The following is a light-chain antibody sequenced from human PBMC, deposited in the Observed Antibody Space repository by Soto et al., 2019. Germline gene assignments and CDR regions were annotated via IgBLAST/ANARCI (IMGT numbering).Light chain of an antibody. J-gene: IGKJ3*01. Sequence: DIQMTQSPSSLSASVGDRVTITCRASQGISNYLAWYQQKPGKVPELLIYGASTLKSGVPSRFSGSGSVTDFTLTISSLQPEDAATYYCQKYNSATFTFGPGNKVDI. V-gene: IGKV1-27*01. CDR1: QGISNY. CDR3: QKYNSATFT. CDR2: GAS.